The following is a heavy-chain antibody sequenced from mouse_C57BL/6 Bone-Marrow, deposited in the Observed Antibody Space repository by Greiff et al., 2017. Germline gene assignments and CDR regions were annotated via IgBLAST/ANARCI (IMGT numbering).Heavy chain of an antibody. V-gene: IGHV14-4*01. D-gene: IGHD2-12*01. CDR3: TTNYKPSDY. CDR1: GFNIKDDY. Sequence: VQLQQSGAELVRPGASVKLSCTASGFNIKDDYMHWVKQRPEQGLEWIGWIDPENGDTEYASKFQGKATITADTSSNTAYLQLRSLTSEDTAVYYCTTNYKPSDYWGQGTTLTVSS. CDR2: IDPENGDT. J-gene: IGHJ2*01.